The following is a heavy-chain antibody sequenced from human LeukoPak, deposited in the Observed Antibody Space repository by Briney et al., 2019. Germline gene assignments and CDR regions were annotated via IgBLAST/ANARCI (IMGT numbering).Heavy chain of an antibody. CDR2: ISYDGSNK. J-gene: IGHJ4*02. CDR3: ARATDYGDSISSLYYYFDL. Sequence: PGRSLRLSCATSSFTFSTYAMHWVRQAPGKGLEWVALISYDGSNKYYADSVKGRFTISRDNSNNTLYLQMHSLRAEDTAVYYCARATDYGDSISSLYYYFDLWGRGTLVSVSS. CDR1: SFTFSTYA. V-gene: IGHV3-30*04. D-gene: IGHD4-17*01.